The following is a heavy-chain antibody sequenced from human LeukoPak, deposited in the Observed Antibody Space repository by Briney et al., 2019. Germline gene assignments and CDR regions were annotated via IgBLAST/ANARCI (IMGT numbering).Heavy chain of an antibody. J-gene: IGHJ5*02. CDR3: ARLGYDFWSGYSNWFDP. Sequence: PSETLSLTCTVSGGSISSSYYWGWIRQPPGKGLEWIGSMYYSGSTYYNPSLKSRVTISVDTSKNQFSLKLSSVTAADTAVYYCARLGYDFWSGYSNWFDPWGQGTLVTVSS. D-gene: IGHD3-3*01. CDR1: GGSISSSYY. CDR2: MYYSGST. V-gene: IGHV4-39*01.